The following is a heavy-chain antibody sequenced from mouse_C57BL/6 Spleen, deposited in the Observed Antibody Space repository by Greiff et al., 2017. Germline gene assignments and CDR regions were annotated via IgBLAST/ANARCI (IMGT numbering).Heavy chain of an antibody. CDR3: AREGANWGPYYAMDY. CDR1: GYTFTSYW. Sequence: QVQLQQPGAELVKPGASVKLSCKASGYTFTSYWMHWVKQRPGQGLEWIGMIHPNSGSTNYNEKFKSKATLTVDKSSSTAYMQLSRLTSEDSAVYYCAREGANWGPYYAMDYWGQGTSVTVSS. J-gene: IGHJ4*01. V-gene: IGHV1-64*01. D-gene: IGHD4-1*01. CDR2: IHPNSGST.